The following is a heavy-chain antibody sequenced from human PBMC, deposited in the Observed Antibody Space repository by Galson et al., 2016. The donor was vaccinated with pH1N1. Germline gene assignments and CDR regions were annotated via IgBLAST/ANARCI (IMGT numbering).Heavy chain of an antibody. CDR1: GYTFTIYG. CDR2: ISPYSGNT. CDR3: ARALRPVSIPSEAFVI. V-gene: IGHV1-18*01. Sequence: SVKVSCKASGYTFTIYGISWVRQAPGQGLEWMGWISPYSGNTKYAQKVQGRVTLTTEKSTGTSYMELRSLTSDDTAVYFCARALRPVSIPSEAFVIWGQGTMVTVSS. D-gene: IGHD2/OR15-2a*01. J-gene: IGHJ3*02.